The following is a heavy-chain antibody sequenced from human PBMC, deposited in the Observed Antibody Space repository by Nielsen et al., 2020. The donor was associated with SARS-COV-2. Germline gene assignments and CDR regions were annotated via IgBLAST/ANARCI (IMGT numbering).Heavy chain of an antibody. CDR2: ISSSSSYI. CDR1: GFTFSSYS. Sequence: GESLKISCAASGFTFSSYSMNWVRQAPGKGLEWVSSISSSSSYIYYADSVKGRFTISRDNAKNSLYLQMNSLRAEDTAVYYCARGPRSAAAGTGNYFDYWGQGTLVTVSS. CDR3: ARGPRSAAAGTGNYFDY. V-gene: IGHV3-21*01. J-gene: IGHJ4*02. D-gene: IGHD6-13*01.